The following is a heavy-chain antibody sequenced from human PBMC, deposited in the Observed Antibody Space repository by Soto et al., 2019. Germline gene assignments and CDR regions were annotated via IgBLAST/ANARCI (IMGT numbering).Heavy chain of an antibody. J-gene: IGHJ4*02. CDR2: ISGSVDST. CDR3: AKCGGSSGYEAADH. CDR1: GFTCSNYD. D-gene: IGHD6-6*01. Sequence: GGALRLSCADSGFTCSNYDMSWVRQSPGKGLEWVSMISGSVDSTYYADSVKGRFTISRDNSKNTLYLQMNSLRAEDTAVYYCAKCGGSSGYEAADHWGQGTLVTVSS. V-gene: IGHV3-23*01.